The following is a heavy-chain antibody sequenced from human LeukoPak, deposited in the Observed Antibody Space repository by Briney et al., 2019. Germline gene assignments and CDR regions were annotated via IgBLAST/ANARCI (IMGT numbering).Heavy chain of an antibody. CDR3: ARVGAYYYGSGSYEDY. Sequence: SVKVSCKASGATFSSYAISWVRQAPGQGLEWMGGIIPIFGTANYAQKFQGRVTITTDESTSTAYMELSSLRSEDTAVYYCARVGAYYYGSGSYEDYWGQGTLVTVSS. J-gene: IGHJ4*02. V-gene: IGHV1-69*05. CDR1: GATFSSYA. CDR2: IIPIFGTA. D-gene: IGHD3-10*01.